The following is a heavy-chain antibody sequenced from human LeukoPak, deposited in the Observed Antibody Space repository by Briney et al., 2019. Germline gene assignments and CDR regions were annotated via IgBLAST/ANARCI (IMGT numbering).Heavy chain of an antibody. CDR3: TSAFGVVTTGY. CDR1: GFTFSGSA. Sequence: RGGSLRLSCAASGFTFSGSAMHWVRQASGKGLEWVCRIRSKANSYATAYAASVKGRFTISRDDSKNTAYLQMNSLKTEDTAVYYCTSAFGVVTTGYWGQGTLVTVSS. D-gene: IGHD3-3*01. J-gene: IGHJ4*02. V-gene: IGHV3-73*01. CDR2: IRSKANSYAT.